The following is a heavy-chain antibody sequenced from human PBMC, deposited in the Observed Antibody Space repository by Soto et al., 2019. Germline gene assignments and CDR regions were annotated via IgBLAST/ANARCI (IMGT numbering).Heavy chain of an antibody. CDR1: GLTFTAST. V-gene: IGHV3-30*09. CDR2: ISENGDRQ. J-gene: IGHJ4*02. Sequence: GGSLRLSCTASGLTFTASTFHWVRQAPGKGLQWVAVISENGDRQYSTESVRGRFVISRDSSKKTLYLQMNSLRPEDTGVYFCARRLAPTISALGYWGQGALVTVS. D-gene: IGHD1-26*01. CDR3: ARRLAPTISALGY.